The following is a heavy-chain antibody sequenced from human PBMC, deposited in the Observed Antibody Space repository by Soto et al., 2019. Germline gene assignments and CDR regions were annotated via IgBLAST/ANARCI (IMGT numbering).Heavy chain of an antibody. Sequence: ASVKVSCKASGYTFTSYGISWVRQAPGQGLEWMGWISAYSGNTNYAQKLQGRVTMTTDTSTSTAYMELRSLRSDDTAVYYCARSGDYCSSTSCPSNYYYYYGMDVWGQGTTVTVS. CDR1: GYTFTSYG. CDR3: ARSGDYCSSTSCPSNYYYYYGMDV. CDR2: ISAYSGNT. V-gene: IGHV1-18*01. J-gene: IGHJ6*02. D-gene: IGHD2-2*01.